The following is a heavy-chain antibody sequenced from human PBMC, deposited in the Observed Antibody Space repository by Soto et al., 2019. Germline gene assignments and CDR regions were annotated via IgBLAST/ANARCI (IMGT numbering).Heavy chain of an antibody. J-gene: IGHJ4*02. D-gene: IGHD6-19*01. CDR1: GFSFSTYG. CDR3: VKGRGSGGWYDYHFDY. Sequence: GGSLRLSCAASGFSFSTYGMSWVRQAPGKGLEWVSGIGSGWSILYADSVKGRFTISRDNSKNTLYVQMNSLRAEDTAVYYCVKGRGSGGWYDYHFDYWGQGTLVTVSS. V-gene: IGHV3-23*01. CDR2: IGSGWSI.